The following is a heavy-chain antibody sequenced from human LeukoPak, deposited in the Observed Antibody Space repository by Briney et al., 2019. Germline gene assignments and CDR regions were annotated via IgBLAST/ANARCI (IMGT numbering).Heavy chain of an antibody. J-gene: IGHJ4*02. V-gene: IGHV1-18*01. D-gene: IGHD6-13*01. CDR2: ISAYNGNT. CDR1: GYSFTSYG. CDR3: ARDLPTPTGIAAAGDGY. Sequence: GASVKASCKASGYSFTSYGISWVRQAPGQGPEWMGWISAYNGNTNYAQKLQGRVTMTTDTSTSTAYMELRSLRSDDTAVYYCARDLPTPTGIAAAGDGYWGQGTLVTVSS.